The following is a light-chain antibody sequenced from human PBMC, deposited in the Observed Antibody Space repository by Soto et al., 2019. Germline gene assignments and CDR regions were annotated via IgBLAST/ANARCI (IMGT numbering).Light chain of an antibody. CDR1: RSNIGSNP. CDR2: SNN. CDR3: AAWDDSLYGRV. V-gene: IGLV1-44*01. J-gene: IGLJ1*01. Sequence: QSVLTQPPSASGTPGQRVTISCTGSRSNIGSNPVNWYQQLPGTAPKLLIDSNNQPPSGVPDRFSGSRSGTSASLAISGLQSEDEADYYCAAWDDSLYGRVFGTGTKVTVL.